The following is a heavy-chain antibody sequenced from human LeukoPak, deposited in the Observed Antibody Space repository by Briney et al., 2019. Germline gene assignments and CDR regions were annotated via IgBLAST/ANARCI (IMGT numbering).Heavy chain of an antibody. CDR1: GFTFSSYS. Sequence: PGGSLRLSCAASGFTFSSYSMNWVRQAPGKGLEWVSSISTSSIYIYYADSVRGRFTISRDNAKNSLYLQMNSLRAEDTAVYYCAKVEGILYGTPDYWGQGTLVTVSS. J-gene: IGHJ4*02. D-gene: IGHD1-1*01. V-gene: IGHV3-21*04. CDR3: AKVEGILYGTPDY. CDR2: ISTSSIYI.